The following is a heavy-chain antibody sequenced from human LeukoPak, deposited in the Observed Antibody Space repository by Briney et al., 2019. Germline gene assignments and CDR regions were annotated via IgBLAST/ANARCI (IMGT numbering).Heavy chain of an antibody. V-gene: IGHV1-8*03. Sequence: GASVKVSCKASGYTFTSYDINWVRQATGQGLEWMGWMNPNSGNTGYAQKFQGRVTITRNTSISTAYMELSSLRSEDTAVYYCAREYYYDSSGKTNAFDIWGQGTMVTVSS. CDR3: AREYYYDSSGKTNAFDI. CDR1: GYTFTSYD. D-gene: IGHD3-22*01. J-gene: IGHJ3*02. CDR2: MNPNSGNT.